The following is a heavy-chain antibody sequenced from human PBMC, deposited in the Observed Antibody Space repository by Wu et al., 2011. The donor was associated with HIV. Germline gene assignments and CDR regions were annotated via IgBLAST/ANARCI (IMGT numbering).Heavy chain of an antibody. CDR2: IIPILGTV. J-gene: IGHJ4*02. V-gene: IGHV1-69*14. D-gene: IGHD2-21*01. CDR1: GGTFSTYG. Sequence: QVQLEQSGAEVKKSGSSVKVSCKASGGTFSTYGISWVRQAPGQGLEWMGGIIPILGTVKYAQKFQGRVTITADKSTSTAYMELSSLRSEDTAIYYCARDLGGDEDHWGQGTLVTVSS. CDR3: ARDLGGDEDH.